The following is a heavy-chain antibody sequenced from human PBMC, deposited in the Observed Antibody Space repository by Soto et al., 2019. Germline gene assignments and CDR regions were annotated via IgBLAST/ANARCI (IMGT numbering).Heavy chain of an antibody. CDR2: INPNSGAS. D-gene: IGHD6-19*01. V-gene: IGHV1-2*02. J-gene: IGHJ4*02. CDR3: ARWRDAVGTHDS. CDR1: GYSFIDYY. Sequence: ASVKVSCKTSGYSFIDYYVHWVRQAPGQGLEWVGWINPNSGASKYAENFQGRVTMTRDRSTSTVYMELTGLRSDDTAVYYCARWRDAVGTHDSWGQGTLVTVSS.